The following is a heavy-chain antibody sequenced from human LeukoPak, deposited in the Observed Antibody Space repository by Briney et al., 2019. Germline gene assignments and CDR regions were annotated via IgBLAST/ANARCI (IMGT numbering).Heavy chain of an antibody. CDR3: ARGHFDSSDFSNPIDS. J-gene: IGHJ4*02. D-gene: IGHD3-22*01. V-gene: IGHV4-4*09. CDR1: GAAISSYY. CDR2: IHTSGNT. Sequence: SETLSLTCTVSGAAISSYYWSWIRQPPGKGLEWIGYIHTSGNTKSNPSLKSRVTMSVDTSKNELSLNLRSVAAADTALYYCARGHFDSSDFSNPIDSWGQGILVTVSS.